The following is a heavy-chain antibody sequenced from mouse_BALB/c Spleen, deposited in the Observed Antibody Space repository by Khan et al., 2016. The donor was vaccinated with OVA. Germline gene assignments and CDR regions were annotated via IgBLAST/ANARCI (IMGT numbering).Heavy chain of an antibody. CDR2: ISSGGSYT. J-gene: IGHJ3*01. Sequence: EVQLQESGGDLVKPEGSLKLSCAASGFTFSTYGMSWVCQTPDKRLEWVATISSGGSYTYYPDSVQGRFTISRDNAKNTLYLQMSSLKSEDTAMFYCARLAYYYDSEGFAYWGQGTLVTVSA. V-gene: IGHV5-6*01. CDR1: GFTFSTYG. CDR3: ARLAYYYDSEGFAY. D-gene: IGHD1-1*01.